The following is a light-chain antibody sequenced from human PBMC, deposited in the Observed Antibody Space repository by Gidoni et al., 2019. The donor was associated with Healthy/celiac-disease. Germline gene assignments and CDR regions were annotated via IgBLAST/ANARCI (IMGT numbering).Light chain of an antibody. V-gene: IGLV1-44*01. Sequence: QSVLTQPPSASGTPGQRVTISCSGSSSHIGSNTVNWYQQLPGTAPNLLIYSNNQRPSGVPARFSGSKSGPSASLAISGLQSEDEADYYCAAWDDSLNGVVFGGGTKLTVL. J-gene: IGLJ2*01. CDR1: SSHIGSNT. CDR2: SNN. CDR3: AAWDDSLNGVV.